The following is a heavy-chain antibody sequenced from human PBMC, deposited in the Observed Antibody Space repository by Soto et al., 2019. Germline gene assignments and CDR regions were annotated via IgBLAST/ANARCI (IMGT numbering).Heavy chain of an antibody. Sequence: SSETLSLTCTVSGGSISSGGYYWSWIRQHPGKGLEWIGYIYYSGSTYYNPSLKSRVTISVDTSKNQFSLKLSSVTAADTAVYYCARRYCSGGSCEKEYNWFDPWGQGTLVTVSS. CDR1: GGSISSGGYY. CDR3: ARRYCSGGSCEKEYNWFDP. D-gene: IGHD2-15*01. V-gene: IGHV4-31*03. J-gene: IGHJ5*02. CDR2: IYYSGST.